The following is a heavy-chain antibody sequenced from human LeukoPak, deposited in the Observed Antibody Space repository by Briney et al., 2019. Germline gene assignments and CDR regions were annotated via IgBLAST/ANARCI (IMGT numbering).Heavy chain of an antibody. D-gene: IGHD5-12*01. V-gene: IGHV4-30-4*01. CDR3: ARLQIVATIVSWFDP. J-gene: IGHJ5*02. CDR2: IYYSGST. Sequence: SETLSLTCTVSGGSISSGDYYWSWIRQPPGKGLEWIGYIYYSGSTYYNPFLKSRVTISVDTSKNQFSLKLSSVTAADTAVYYCARLQIVATIVSWFDPWGQGTLVTVSS. CDR1: GGSISSGDYY.